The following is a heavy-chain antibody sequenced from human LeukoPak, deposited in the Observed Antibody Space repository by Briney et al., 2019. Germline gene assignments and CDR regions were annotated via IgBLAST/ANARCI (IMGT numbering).Heavy chain of an antibody. Sequence: GRSLRLSCAASGLSFSNYGMHWVRQAPGKGLEWVAVVSNDGSNKNYAESVKGRFTISRDNSKNTLYLQMNSLRAEDTAVYYCAKEGFRWYYYDNWGQGTLVTVSS. CDR2: VSNDGSNK. J-gene: IGHJ4*02. CDR1: GLSFSNYG. V-gene: IGHV3-30*18. D-gene: IGHD2-15*01. CDR3: AKEGFRWYYYDN.